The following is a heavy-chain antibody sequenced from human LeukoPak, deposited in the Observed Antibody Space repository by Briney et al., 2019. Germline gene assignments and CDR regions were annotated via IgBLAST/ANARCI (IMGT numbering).Heavy chain of an antibody. V-gene: IGHV3-53*01. CDR1: GFTVSTDH. J-gene: IGHJ4*02. D-gene: IGHD1-26*01. Sequence: PGGSLRLSCAASGFTVSTDHMSWVRQAPGKGLEWVAISYNGDTTQHEESVKGRFTISRDNSKNTLYLQMNSLRAEETALYYCARVWELSFDYWGQGTLVTVSS. CDR2: SYNGDTT. CDR3: ARVWELSFDY.